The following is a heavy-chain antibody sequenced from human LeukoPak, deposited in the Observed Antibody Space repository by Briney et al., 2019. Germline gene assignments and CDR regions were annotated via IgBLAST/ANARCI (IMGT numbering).Heavy chain of an antibody. CDR3: ARDDSSSWWGYFDY. D-gene: IGHD6-13*01. CDR2: INWNGGST. J-gene: IGHJ4*02. V-gene: IGHV3-20*04. CDR1: GFTFDDYG. Sequence: GGSLRLSCAASGFTFDDYGMSWVRQAPGKGLEWVSGINWNGGSTGYADSVKGRFTISRDNAKNSLYLQMSSLRAEDTALYYCARDDSSSWWGYFDYWGQGTLVTVSS.